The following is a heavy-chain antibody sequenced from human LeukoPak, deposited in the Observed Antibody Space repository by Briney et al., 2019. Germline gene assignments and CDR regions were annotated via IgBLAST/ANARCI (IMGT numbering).Heavy chain of an antibody. Sequence: SETLSLTCTVSGGSISSSSYYWGWIRQPPGKGLEWIGSIYYSGSTYYNPSLKSRVTISVDTSKNQFSLKLSSVTAADTALYYCARHKYGAAAWYFDLWGRGTLVTVSS. J-gene: IGHJ2*01. CDR2: IYYSGST. D-gene: IGHD4-17*01. CDR1: GGSISSSSYY. CDR3: ARHKYGAAAWYFDL. V-gene: IGHV4-39*07.